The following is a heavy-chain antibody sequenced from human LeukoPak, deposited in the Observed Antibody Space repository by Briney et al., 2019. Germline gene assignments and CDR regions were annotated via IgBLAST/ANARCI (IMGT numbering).Heavy chain of an antibody. V-gene: IGHV4-4*07. Sequence: SETLSLTCTISGGSINSYYWSWIRQPAGKGLEWIGRIYASGNTNFNPSLKSRVIMSVDTSKNQFSLKLSSVTAAVTAVYYCAREHSGLEGYPDCWGQGTLVTVSS. CDR1: GGSINSYY. J-gene: IGHJ4*02. CDR3: AREHSGLEGYPDC. D-gene: IGHD6-25*01. CDR2: IYASGNT.